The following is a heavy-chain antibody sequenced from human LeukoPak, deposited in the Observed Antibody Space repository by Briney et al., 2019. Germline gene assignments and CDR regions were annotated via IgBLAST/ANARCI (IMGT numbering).Heavy chain of an antibody. CDR2: MYSGGST. Sequence: GGSLTLSCTASGLSVSNNFMSWVRQAPGKGLEWVSVMYSGGSTFYADSVKGRFTISRDKSRNTLYLQMNSLRAEDPAVYFCARLVATIIYYFDHWGQGTLVSVSS. J-gene: IGHJ4*02. CDR1: GLSVSNNF. V-gene: IGHV3-53*01. D-gene: IGHD5-12*01. CDR3: ARLVATIIYYFDH.